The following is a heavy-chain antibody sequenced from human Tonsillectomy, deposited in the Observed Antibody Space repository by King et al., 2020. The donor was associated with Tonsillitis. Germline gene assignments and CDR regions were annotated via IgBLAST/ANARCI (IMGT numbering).Heavy chain of an antibody. V-gene: IGHV3-30*18. CDR2: ISYDGSNK. CDR1: GFTFSSYG. Sequence: VQLVESGGGVVQPGRSLRLSCAASGFTFSSYGMHWVRQAPGKGLEWVAVISYDGSNKYYADSVKGRFTISRDNSKNTLYLQMNSLRAEDTAGYDCAKGPWGSNHADYYYGMDVWGQGTTVTVSS. D-gene: IGHD3-16*01. CDR3: AKGPWGSNHADYYYGMDV. J-gene: IGHJ6*02.